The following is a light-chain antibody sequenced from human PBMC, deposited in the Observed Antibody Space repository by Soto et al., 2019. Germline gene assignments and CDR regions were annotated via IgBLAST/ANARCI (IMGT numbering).Light chain of an antibody. V-gene: IGLV2-14*01. CDR1: SRDVGGYNY. J-gene: IGLJ1*01. CDR3: SSYTSSSTLGV. Sequence: QSALTQPASVSGSPGQSITISCTGTSRDVGGYNYVSWYQQHPGKAPKLMIYDVSNRPSGVSNRFSASKSGNAASLTISGLQAEDESDYYCSSYTSSSTLGVFGTGTKVTVL. CDR2: DVS.